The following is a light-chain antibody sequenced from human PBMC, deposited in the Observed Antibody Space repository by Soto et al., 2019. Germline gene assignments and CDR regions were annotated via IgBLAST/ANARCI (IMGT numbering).Light chain of an antibody. V-gene: IGLV2-14*01. CDR1: SSDVGGYNY. CDR3: SSYTSSSTLVV. J-gene: IGLJ2*01. Sequence: QSALTQPASVSGSPGQSITISCTGTSSDVGGYNYVSWYQQHPGKAPKLMIYDVSNRPSGVSNRFSGSKSGNTASLTNSGLQAEDEADSYCSSYTSSSTLVVFGGGTKLTVL. CDR2: DVS.